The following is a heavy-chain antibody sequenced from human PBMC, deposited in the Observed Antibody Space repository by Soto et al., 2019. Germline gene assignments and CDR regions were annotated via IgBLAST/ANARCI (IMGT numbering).Heavy chain of an antibody. J-gene: IGHJ3*01. D-gene: IGHD3-16*01. CDR1: GFTLSRHT. V-gene: IGHV3-21*01. CDR3: VRDYYDTRGYPNTFDL. Sequence: LRLSCAASGFTLSRHTMNWVRQAPGKGLEWVSFIGIGTSDIYYADSVKGRFTISRDNANNSLYLDLTRLRAEDTAVYFCVRDYYDTRGYPNTFDLWGQGTMVTVSS. CDR2: IGIGTSDI.